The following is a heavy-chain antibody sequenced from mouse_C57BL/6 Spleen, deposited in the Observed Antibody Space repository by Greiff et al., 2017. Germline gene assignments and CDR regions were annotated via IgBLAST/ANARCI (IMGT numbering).Heavy chain of an antibody. CDR3: ARKGYYDDYDGGYFDY. CDR1: GYSFTGYY. V-gene: IGHV1-42*01. CDR2: INPSTGGT. J-gene: IGHJ2*01. D-gene: IGHD2-4*01. Sequence: VQLQQSGPELVKPGASVKISCKASGYSFTGYYMNWVKQSPEKSLEWIGEINPSTGGTTYNQKFKAKATLTVDKSSSTAYMQLKSLTSEDSAVYYCARKGYYDDYDGGYFDYWGQGTTLTVSS.